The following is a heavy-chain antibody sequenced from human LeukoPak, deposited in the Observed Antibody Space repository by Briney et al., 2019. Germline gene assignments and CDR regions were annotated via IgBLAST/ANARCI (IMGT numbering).Heavy chain of an antibody. V-gene: IGHV3-74*03. Sequence: GGSLRLSCAASGFTFSSYWMHWVRQAPGKGLVWVSGTNTDGSSTMYADSVKGRFTIARDNAKNTLHLQMNSLRAEDTAVYYCYGANAEHWGQGTLVTVSS. CDR2: TNTDGSST. D-gene: IGHD4-23*01. CDR1: GFTFSSYW. J-gene: IGHJ1*01. CDR3: YGANAEH.